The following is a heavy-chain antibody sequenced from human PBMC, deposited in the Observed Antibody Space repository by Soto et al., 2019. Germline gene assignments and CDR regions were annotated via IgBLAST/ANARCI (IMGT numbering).Heavy chain of an antibody. D-gene: IGHD3-16*02. CDR3: PRDSSLDDYVWGSYLPRGYYYYGMDV. J-gene: IGHJ6*02. V-gene: IGHV3-48*02. Sequence: PGGSLRLSCAASGFTFSSYGMNGVRQAPGKGLEWVSYISSSSSTIYYADSVKGRFTISRDNAKTSLYLQMNSLRDEDTAVYYCPRDSSLDDYVWGSYLPRGYYYYGMDVWGHETTVTLSS. CDR2: ISSSSSTI. CDR1: GFTFSSYG.